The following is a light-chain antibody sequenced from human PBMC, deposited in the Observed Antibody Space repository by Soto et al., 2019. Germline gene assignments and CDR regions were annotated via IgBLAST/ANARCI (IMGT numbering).Light chain of an antibody. CDR1: QSISSH. V-gene: IGKV1-39*01. Sequence: QMTQSPSSLFASVGDRVTITCRASQSISSHLNWYQQKVGQTPRLLIYAASTLQSEVLPRFSGSGSGAEFTLTISGLQREDFATYYCQQSHSAPLTFGGGT. CDR2: AAS. CDR3: QQSHSAPLT. J-gene: IGKJ4*01.